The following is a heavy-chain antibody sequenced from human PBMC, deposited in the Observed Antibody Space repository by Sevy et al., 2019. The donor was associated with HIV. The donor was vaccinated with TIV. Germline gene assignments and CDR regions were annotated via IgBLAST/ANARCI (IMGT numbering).Heavy chain of an antibody. CDR1: GYTFTGYY. Sequence: ASVKVSCKASGYTFTGYYMHWVRQAPGQGLEWMGRINPNSGGTNYAQKFQGRVTMTRDTSIRTAYMELSRLRSDDTAVYYCARDQDYYDSSGYSYYYGMDVWGQGTTVTVSS. V-gene: IGHV1-2*06. CDR3: ARDQDYYDSSGYSYYYGMDV. J-gene: IGHJ6*02. D-gene: IGHD3-22*01. CDR2: INPNSGGT.